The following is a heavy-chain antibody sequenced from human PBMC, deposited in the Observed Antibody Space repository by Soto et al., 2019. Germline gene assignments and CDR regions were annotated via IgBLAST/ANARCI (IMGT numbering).Heavy chain of an antibody. Sequence: QVQMVQSGNEVNKPGASVMVSCKTSGYTFTSYGVSWVRQAPGQGLEWIGLISPYNGDTLYARKFQGRVTVTADRATDTVYMELRSLTSDDTAVYYCVRDASSGYRGWWDPWGQGTLVTVSS. CDR1: GYTFTSYG. V-gene: IGHV1-18*01. CDR3: VRDASSGYRGWWDP. CDR2: ISPYNGDT. J-gene: IGHJ5*02. D-gene: IGHD6-25*01.